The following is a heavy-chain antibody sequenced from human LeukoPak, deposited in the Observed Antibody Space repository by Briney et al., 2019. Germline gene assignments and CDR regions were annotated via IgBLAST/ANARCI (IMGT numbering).Heavy chain of an antibody. CDR3: ARARLLRYFDWLLEIPRELWFDP. D-gene: IGHD3-9*01. J-gene: IGHJ5*02. Sequence: GASVKLSCKASGYNLKSYGISWVRQAPGQGLEWMGWISAYNGNTNYAQKVQGRVTMTTDTSTSTAYMELRSLRSDDTAVYYCARARLLRYFDWLLEIPRELWFDPWGQGTLVTVSS. CDR1: GYNLKSYG. CDR2: ISAYNGNT. V-gene: IGHV1-18*01.